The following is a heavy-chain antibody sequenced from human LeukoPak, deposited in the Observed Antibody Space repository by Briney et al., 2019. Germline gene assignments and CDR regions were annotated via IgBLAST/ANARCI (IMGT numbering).Heavy chain of an antibody. Sequence: PGGSLRLSCAASGFTFSTYTMNWVRQAPGKGLEWVSSITSSSSFIYYADSLKGRFTISRDNAKNSLYLQMDSLRAEDTAVYYCARVFGSGNLDYWGQGTPVTVSS. D-gene: IGHD3-10*01. CDR1: GFTFSTYT. V-gene: IGHV3-21*01. CDR2: ITSSSSFI. CDR3: ARVFGSGNLDY. J-gene: IGHJ4*02.